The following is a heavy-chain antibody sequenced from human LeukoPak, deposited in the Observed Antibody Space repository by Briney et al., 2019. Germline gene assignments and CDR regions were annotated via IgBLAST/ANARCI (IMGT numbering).Heavy chain of an antibody. CDR3: AREGDRDGSCFDY. J-gene: IGHJ4*02. CDR2: IWYDGSNK. V-gene: IGHV3-33*01. Sequence: PGGSLRLSCAASGFTFSSYGMHWVRQAPGKGLEWVAVIWYDGSNKYYADSVKGRFTISRDNSKNTLYLQMNSLGAEDTAVYYCAREGDRDGSCFDYWGQGTLVTVSS. CDR1: GFTFSSYG. D-gene: IGHD5-24*01.